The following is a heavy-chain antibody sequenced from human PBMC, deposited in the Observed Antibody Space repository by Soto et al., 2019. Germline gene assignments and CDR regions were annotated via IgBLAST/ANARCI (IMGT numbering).Heavy chain of an antibody. D-gene: IGHD2-15*01. CDR2: IYYSGST. Sequence: SETLSLTCTVSGGSISSYYWSWIRQPPGKGLEWIGYIYYSGSTNYNPSLKSRVTISVDTSKNQFSLKLSSVTAADTAVYYCATLTQIYCSGGSCATTWGQRTLVTVSS. V-gene: IGHV4-59*08. CDR1: GGSISSYY. J-gene: IGHJ5*02. CDR3: ATLTQIYCSGGSCATT.